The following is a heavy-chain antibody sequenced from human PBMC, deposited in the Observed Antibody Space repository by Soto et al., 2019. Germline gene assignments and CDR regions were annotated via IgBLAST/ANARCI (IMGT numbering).Heavy chain of an antibody. CDR2: INPNSGGT. CDR3: ARGDGLRHNLEWLFYYYYFMDV. Sequence: GASVKVSCKASGYTFTGYYMHWVRQAPGQGLEWMGWINPNSGGTNYAQKFQGWVTMTRDTSISTAYMELSRLRSDDTAVYYCARGDGLRHNLEWLFYYYYFMDVWGKGTTVTGSS. CDR1: GYTFTGYY. J-gene: IGHJ6*03. D-gene: IGHD3-3*01. V-gene: IGHV1-2*04.